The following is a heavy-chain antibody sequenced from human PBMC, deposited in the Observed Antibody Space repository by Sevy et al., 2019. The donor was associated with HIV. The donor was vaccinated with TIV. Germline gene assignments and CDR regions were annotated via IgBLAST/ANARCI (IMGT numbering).Heavy chain of an antibody. J-gene: IGHJ4*02. D-gene: IGHD6-19*01. V-gene: IGHV3-66*02. CDR2: IFSSGST. CDR3: VSLFLSYRSGWSYFDY. Sequence: GGSLRLSCAISGFTVNDKYIIWVRQAPGKGLEWVSVIFSSGSTYYADSAKGRFTISRDNSRNTVDLQMNSVRAEDTTVYYCVSLFLSYRSGWSYFDYWGQGTLVTVSS. CDR1: GFTVNDKY.